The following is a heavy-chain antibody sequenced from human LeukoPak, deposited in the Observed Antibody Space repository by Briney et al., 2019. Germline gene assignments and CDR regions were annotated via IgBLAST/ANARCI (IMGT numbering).Heavy chain of an antibody. CDR1: GFTFSSYA. D-gene: IGHD2-2*01. CDR2: ISGSGGST. Sequence: PGGSLRLSCAVSGFTFSSYAMSWVRQAPGKGLEWVSAISGSGGSTYYADSVKGRFTISRDNSKNTLYLQMNSLRAEDTAVYYCAKFSHYQLLARMDVWGLGTTVIVSS. CDR3: AKFSHYQLLARMDV. J-gene: IGHJ6*02. V-gene: IGHV3-23*01.